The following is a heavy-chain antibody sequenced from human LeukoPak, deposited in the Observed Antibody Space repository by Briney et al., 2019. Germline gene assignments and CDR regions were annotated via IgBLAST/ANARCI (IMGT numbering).Heavy chain of an antibody. V-gene: IGHV3-53*01. J-gene: IGHJ4*02. CDR3: AKDYSTSWWFHY. D-gene: IGHD6-13*01. Sequence: GGSLRLSCAASGFTVSTNYMSWVRQAPGKGLEWVSVIYRDDTTYYADSVKGRFTISRDNSKNTLYLQMNSLRAEDTAIYYCAKDYSTSWWFHYWGQGTLVTVSS. CDR1: GFTVSTNY. CDR2: IYRDDTT.